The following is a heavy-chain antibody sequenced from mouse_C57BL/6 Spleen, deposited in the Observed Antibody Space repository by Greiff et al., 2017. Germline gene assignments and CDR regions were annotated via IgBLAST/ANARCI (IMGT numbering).Heavy chain of an antibody. V-gene: IGHV1-69*01. D-gene: IGHD2-1*01. J-gene: IGHJ3*01. Sequence: QVQLQQPGAELVMPGASVKLSCKASGYTFTSYWMHWVKQRPGQGLEWIGEIDPSDSYTNYNQKFKGKSTLTVDKSSSTAYMQLSSLTYEDSAVYYCAREEGKLAWFAYWGQGTLVTVSA. CDR2: IDPSDSYT. CDR1: GYTFTSYW. CDR3: AREEGKLAWFAY.